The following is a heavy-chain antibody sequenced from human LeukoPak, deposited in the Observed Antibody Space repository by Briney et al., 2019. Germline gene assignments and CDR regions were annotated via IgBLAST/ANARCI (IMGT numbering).Heavy chain of an antibody. J-gene: IGHJ6*04. CDR2: ISAYNGNT. CDR1: GYTFTSYG. D-gene: IGHD3-9*01. CDR3: ARATGPYGMDV. Sequence: GASVKVSCKASGYTFTSYGISWVRQAPEQGLEWMGWISAYNGNTNYAQKLQGRVTITADESTSTAYMELSSLRSEDTAVYYCARATGPYGMDVWGKGTTVTVSS. V-gene: IGHV1-18*04.